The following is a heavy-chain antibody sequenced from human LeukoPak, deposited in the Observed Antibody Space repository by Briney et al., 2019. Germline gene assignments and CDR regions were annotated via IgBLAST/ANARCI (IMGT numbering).Heavy chain of an antibody. J-gene: IGHJ4*02. D-gene: IGHD2-21*02. CDR1: GFTFSSYA. Sequence: GGSLRLSCAASGFTFSSYAMNWVRQAPGKGLVWVSRINSDGSSTSYADSVKGRFTISRDNAKNTLYLQMNSLRTEDTAVYYCAKDRLLNCRGDCYIFDYWGQGTVVTVSS. CDR3: AKDRLLNCRGDCYIFDY. CDR2: INSDGSST. V-gene: IGHV3-74*01.